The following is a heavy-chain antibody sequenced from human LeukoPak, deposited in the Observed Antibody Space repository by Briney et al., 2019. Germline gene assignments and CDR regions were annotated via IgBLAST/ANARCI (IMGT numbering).Heavy chain of an antibody. Sequence: PGGSLRLSCAASGFTFSSYSMNWVRQAPGKGLVWVSCISSDGSSTSYADSVKGRFTISRDNSKNTLYLQMNSLRAEDTAVYYCARDLYSSSPPDDWGQGTLVTVSS. V-gene: IGHV3-74*01. CDR1: GFTFSSYS. J-gene: IGHJ4*02. CDR2: ISSDGSST. CDR3: ARDLYSSSPPDD. D-gene: IGHD6-6*01.